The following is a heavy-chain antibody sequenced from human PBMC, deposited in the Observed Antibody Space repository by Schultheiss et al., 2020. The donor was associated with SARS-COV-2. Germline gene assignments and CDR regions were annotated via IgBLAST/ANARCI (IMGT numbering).Heavy chain of an antibody. J-gene: IGHJ4*02. Sequence: SETLSLTCTVSGDSVSSTTYYWGWIRQPPGKGLEWIGSIYYRGRTYYNPSLKSRVTMSVDTSNNHFSLKLSSVTAADTAVYYCARLYSGTRPPDYWGQGTLVTVSS. CDR1: GDSVSSTTYY. CDR3: ARLYSGTRPPDY. CDR2: IYYRGRT. D-gene: IGHD2-15*01. V-gene: IGHV4-39*02.